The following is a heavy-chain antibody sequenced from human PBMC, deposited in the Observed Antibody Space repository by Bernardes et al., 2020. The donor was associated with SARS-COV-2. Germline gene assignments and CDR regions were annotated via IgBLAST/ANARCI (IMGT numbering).Heavy chain of an antibody. Sequence: SETLSLTCTVSGGSISSGGYYWSWIRQHPGKGLEWNGNTYHSGSPYYNPSLKSRVTISVDTSKNQFFLKLSSVTAADTAVYYCARAPRGIFGVVTHFDYWGQGTLVTVSS. V-gene: IGHV4-31*03. J-gene: IGHJ4*02. CDR2: TYHSGSP. CDR1: GGSISSGGYY. CDR3: ARAPRGIFGVVTHFDY. D-gene: IGHD3-3*01.